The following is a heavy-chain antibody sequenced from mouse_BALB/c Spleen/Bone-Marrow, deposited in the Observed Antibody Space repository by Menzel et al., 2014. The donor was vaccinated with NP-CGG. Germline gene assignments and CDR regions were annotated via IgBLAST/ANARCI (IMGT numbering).Heavy chain of an antibody. CDR3: AREGNYFDY. Sequence: VKLMESGPGLVAPSQSLSITCTVSGFSLTVYGVNWVRQPPGKGLEWLGMIWGDGTTDYNSAFKSRLSISKDDSKSQVFLEMNSLQTDDTAKYYCAREGNYFDYWGQGTTLTVSS. J-gene: IGHJ2*01. CDR2: IWGDGTT. V-gene: IGHV2-6-7*01. CDR1: GFSLTVYG.